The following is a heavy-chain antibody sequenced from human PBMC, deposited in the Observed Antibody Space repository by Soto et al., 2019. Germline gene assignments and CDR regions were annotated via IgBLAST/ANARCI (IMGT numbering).Heavy chain of an antibody. Sequence: TLSLTCAVSGYSISSGYYWGWIRQPPGKGLEWIGSIYHSGSTYYNPSLKSRVTISVDTSKNQLSLNLSSVTAADTAVYYCARQKRTDAMSHDYWGEGALVTVS. V-gene: IGHV4-38-2*01. J-gene: IGHJ4*02. CDR3: ARQKRTDAMSHDY. CDR2: IYHSGST. CDR1: GYSISSGYY.